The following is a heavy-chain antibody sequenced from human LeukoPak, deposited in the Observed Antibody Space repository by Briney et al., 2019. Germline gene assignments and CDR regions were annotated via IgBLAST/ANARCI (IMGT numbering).Heavy chain of an antibody. CDR1: GFTFRSYS. Sequence: PGGSLRLSCAASGFTFRSYSMNWARQGPGMGLEWVSSISTSSSHIYYADSVEGRFTISRDNAKNSLYLQMNSLRAEDTAVYYCVRSYYGMDVWGQGTTVSVSS. J-gene: IGHJ6*02. V-gene: IGHV3-21*01. CDR3: VRSYYGMDV. CDR2: ISTSSSHI.